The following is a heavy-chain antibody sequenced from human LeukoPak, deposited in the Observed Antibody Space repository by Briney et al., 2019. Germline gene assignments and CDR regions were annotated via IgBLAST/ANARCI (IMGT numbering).Heavy chain of an antibody. CDR3: LHTVWRDY. D-gene: IGHD2-8*01. Sequence: ASVKVSCKASGYTFTSYGISWVRQAPGQGLEWIGWFSANNGNTNDAQKVQGRVTMTTGTSTSTAYMEPRSQRSEDTAVYSCLHTVWRDYWGQGPLVTVA. CDR1: GYTFTSYG. CDR2: FSANNGNT. V-gene: IGHV1-18*01. J-gene: IGHJ4*02.